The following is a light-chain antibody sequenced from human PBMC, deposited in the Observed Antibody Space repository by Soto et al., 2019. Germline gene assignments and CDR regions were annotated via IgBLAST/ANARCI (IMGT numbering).Light chain of an antibody. V-gene: IGLV2-14*01. CDR2: DVS. CDR1: SSDVGSFDS. CDR3: SSFTTSSTLV. Sequence: QSALTQPASASGSPGQPITISCTGTSSDVGSFDSVAWYQHNPGKAPKLMIYDVSNRPSGVSSRFSGSKSGNTASLFISGLQTEDEANYYCSSFTTSSTLVFGTGTKLTVL. J-gene: IGLJ1*01.